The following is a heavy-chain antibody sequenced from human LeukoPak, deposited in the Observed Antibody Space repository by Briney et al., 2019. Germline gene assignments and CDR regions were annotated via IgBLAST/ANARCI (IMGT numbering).Heavy chain of an antibody. D-gene: IGHD6-6*01. CDR2: ISSDGSST. CDR3: ARDQRVTGRPDIDY. V-gene: IGHV3-74*03. Sequence: GGSLRLSCAASGFTFRNHWMHWVRHTPGKGLVWVSRISSDGSSTTYADSVKGRFTISRDNAKNTLYLQMKNLRSEDTAMYYCARDQRVTGRPDIDYWGQGALVIVSS. CDR1: GFTFRNHW. J-gene: IGHJ4*02.